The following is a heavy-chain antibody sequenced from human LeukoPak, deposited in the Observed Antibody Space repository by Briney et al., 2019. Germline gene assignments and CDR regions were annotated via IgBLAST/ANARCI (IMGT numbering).Heavy chain of an antibody. D-gene: IGHD3-16*01. CDR2: IGSAGINS. V-gene: IGHV3-23*05. CDR3: ATSRGYIDN. J-gene: IGHJ4*02. CDR1: GFSFSNYG. Sequence: GGSLRLSCAASGFSFSNYGMTWVRQAPGKGLEWVSAIGSAGINSYYADPVRGRFTISRDNSKDMLYLQMSSLTVEDTAEYFCATSRGYIDNWGQGALVIVSS.